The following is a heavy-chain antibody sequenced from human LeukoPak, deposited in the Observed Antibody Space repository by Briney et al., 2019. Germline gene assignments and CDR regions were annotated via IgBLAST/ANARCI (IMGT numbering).Heavy chain of an antibody. D-gene: IGHD5-12*01. Sequence: GRSLRLSCAASGFTFSSYGMHWVRQAPGKGLEWVAVISYDGSNKYYADSVKGRFTISRDNSKNTLYLQMNSLRAEDTAVYYCAKAGEYSGYDWEYYFDYWGQGTLVTVSP. CDR2: ISYDGSNK. J-gene: IGHJ4*02. CDR3: AKAGEYSGYDWEYYFDY. V-gene: IGHV3-30*18. CDR1: GFTFSSYG.